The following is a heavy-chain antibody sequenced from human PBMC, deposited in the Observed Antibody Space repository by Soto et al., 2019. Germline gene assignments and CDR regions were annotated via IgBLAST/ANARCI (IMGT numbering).Heavy chain of an antibody. CDR3: ARGREDIVVVVAATAFDI. CDR2: MNPNSGNT. D-gene: IGHD2-15*01. CDR1: GYTFPSYY. J-gene: IGHJ3*02. V-gene: IGHV1-8*01. Sequence: ASVKGSCKASGYTFPSYYINWVRQATGQRLEKKGWMNPNSGNTGYAQKFQGRVTMTRNTSISTSYMELSSLSSEDTAVYYCARGREDIVVVVAATAFDIWGQGTMVTVSS.